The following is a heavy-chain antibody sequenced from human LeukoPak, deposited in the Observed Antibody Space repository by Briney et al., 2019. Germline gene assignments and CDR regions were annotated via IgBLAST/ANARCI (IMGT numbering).Heavy chain of an antibody. CDR1: GYTFTSYG. V-gene: IGHV1-18*01. CDR3: ARDSAPLNGYYYDSSGYFDY. J-gene: IGHJ4*02. Sequence: ASVKVSCKASGYTFTSYGISWVRQAPGQGLEWMGWISAYNGNTNYAQKLQGRVTMTTDTSTSTAYMELRSLRSDGTAVYYCARDSAPLNGYYYDSSGYFDYWGQGTLVTVSS. CDR2: ISAYNGNT. D-gene: IGHD3-22*01.